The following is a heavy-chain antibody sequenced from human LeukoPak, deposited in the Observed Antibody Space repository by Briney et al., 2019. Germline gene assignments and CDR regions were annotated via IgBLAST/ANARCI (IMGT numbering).Heavy chain of an antibody. D-gene: IGHD1-26*01. CDR1: GYTFPSYG. Sequence: ASVKVSCKASGYTFPSYGISWVRQAPGQGLEWIGWISAYNGNTNYAQKLQGRVTMTTDTSTSTAYMELRSLRSDDTAVYYCARASTNSGTSHYAPWGQGTLVTVSS. CDR2: ISAYNGNT. CDR3: ARASTNSGTSHYAP. J-gene: IGHJ5*02. V-gene: IGHV1-18*01.